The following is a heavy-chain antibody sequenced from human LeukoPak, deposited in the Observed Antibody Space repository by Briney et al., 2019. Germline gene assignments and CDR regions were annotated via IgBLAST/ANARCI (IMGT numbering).Heavy chain of an antibody. V-gene: IGHV3-48*04. CDR3: ARDWDPTEGYAFDI. CDR1: GFTFSSYS. Sequence: GGSLRLSCAASGFTFSSYSMNWVRQAPGKGLEWVSYISSSSSTIYYADSVKGRFTISRDNTKNTLYLQMNSLRAEDTAVYYCARDWDPTEGYAFDIWGQGTMVTVSS. CDR2: ISSSSSTI. J-gene: IGHJ3*02. D-gene: IGHD4-17*01.